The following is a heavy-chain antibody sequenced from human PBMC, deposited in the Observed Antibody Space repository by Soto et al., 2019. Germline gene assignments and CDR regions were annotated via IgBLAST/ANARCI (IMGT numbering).Heavy chain of an antibody. CDR1: GGSISSYY. J-gene: IGHJ4*02. D-gene: IGHD4-17*01. CDR3: ARMDYGEQADY. V-gene: IGHV4-59*01. Sequence: SSETLSLTCTVSGGSISSYYWSWIRQPPGKGLEWIGYIYYSGSTNYNPSLKSRVTISVDTSKNQFSLKLSSVTAADTAVYYCARMDYGEQADYWDQGTLVTVSS. CDR2: IYYSGST.